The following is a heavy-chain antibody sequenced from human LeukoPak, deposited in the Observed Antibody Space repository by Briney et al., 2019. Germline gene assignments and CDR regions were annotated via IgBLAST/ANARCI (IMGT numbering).Heavy chain of an antibody. Sequence: SENLSLTCTVSGDFISSSNYYWGWIRQPPGKGLDWIGNIYYTGKTYYNPSLKSRVTISVDTSKIQFSLKLSSVAATDTAVYFCARLRFDFWSGYTHPYFDYWGQGTLVTVSS. CDR2: IYYTGKT. D-gene: IGHD3-3*01. CDR1: GDFISSSNYY. V-gene: IGHV4-39*01. J-gene: IGHJ4*02. CDR3: ARLRFDFWSGYTHPYFDY.